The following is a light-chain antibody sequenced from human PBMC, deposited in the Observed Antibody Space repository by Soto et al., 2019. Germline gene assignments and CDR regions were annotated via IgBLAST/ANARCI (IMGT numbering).Light chain of an antibody. J-gene: IGLJ1*01. CDR1: SSNIGRNA. Sequence: QSVLTQPPSASGTPGQRVTISCSGSSSNIGRNAVNWYQQLPGTVPKLLIYGNYQRPSGVPDRFSGSESGTSASLAISGLQSEDEADYYCAAWDDSLNGYVFGTGTKLTVL. V-gene: IGLV1-44*01. CDR3: AAWDDSLNGYV. CDR2: GNY.